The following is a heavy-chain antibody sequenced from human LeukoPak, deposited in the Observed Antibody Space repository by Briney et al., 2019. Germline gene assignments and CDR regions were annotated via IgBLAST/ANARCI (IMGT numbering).Heavy chain of an antibody. Sequence: GGSLRLSCAASGFTFSSYATNWVRQAPGKGLEWVSGISGSGGSTYYADSMKGRFTISRDNSKNTLYLQMNSLRAEDTAVYYCAKSLRERREFIPAGGTLNRLFDYWGQGNLVTVSS. J-gene: IGHJ4*02. V-gene: IGHV3-23*01. CDR3: AKSLRERREFIPAGGTLNRLFDY. D-gene: IGHD6-13*01. CDR2: ISGSGGST. CDR1: GFTFSSYA.